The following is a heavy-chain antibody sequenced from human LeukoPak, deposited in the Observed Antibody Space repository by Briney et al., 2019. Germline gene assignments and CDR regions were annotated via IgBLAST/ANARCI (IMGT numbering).Heavy chain of an antibody. CDR2: INSDGSST. V-gene: IGHV3-74*01. CDR3: ARDGYCSSTSCYYFDY. CDR1: GFTFSNYW. D-gene: IGHD2-2*01. Sequence: GGSLRLSRAASGFTFSNYWIHWVRQAPGKGLVWVSRINSDGSSTSYADSVKGRFTISRDNAKNTLYLQMNSLRAEDTAVYYCARDGYCSSTSCYYFDYWSQGTLVTVSS. J-gene: IGHJ4*02.